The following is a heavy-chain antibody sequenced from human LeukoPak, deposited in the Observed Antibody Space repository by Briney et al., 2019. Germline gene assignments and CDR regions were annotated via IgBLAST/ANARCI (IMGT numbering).Heavy chain of an antibody. V-gene: IGHV5-51*01. CDR3: ARLTRSSSWYLGWFDP. D-gene: IGHD6-13*01. CDR1: GYSFTTYW. CDR2: IYPGDSDT. Sequence: GESLKISCKGSGYSFTTYWIGWVRQMPGKGLEWMGIIYPGDSDTRYSPSFQGQVSISADKSISTAYLQWSSLKASDTAMYYCARLTRSSSWYLGWFDPWGQGTLVTVSS. J-gene: IGHJ5*02.